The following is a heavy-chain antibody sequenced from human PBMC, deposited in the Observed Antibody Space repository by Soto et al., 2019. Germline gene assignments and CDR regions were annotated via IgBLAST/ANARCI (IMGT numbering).Heavy chain of an antibody. J-gene: IGHJ4*02. V-gene: IGHV3-30*18. CDR2: ISYDGSLK. CDR1: GFTFSSYG. CDR3: AKEHTLYHSGWFFDY. D-gene: IGHD6-19*01. Sequence: QVQLVESGGGVVQPGRSLRLSCAASGFTFSSYGIQWVRQAPGKGLEWVAVISYDGSLKYYADSVKGRFTISRDNSKNTLYLPMNSLRVEDTAVYYCAKEHTLYHSGWFFDYWGQGTLVTVSS.